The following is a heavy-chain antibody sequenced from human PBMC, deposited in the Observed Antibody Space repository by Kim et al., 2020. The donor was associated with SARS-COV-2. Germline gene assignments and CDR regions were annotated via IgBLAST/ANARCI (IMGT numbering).Heavy chain of an antibody. Sequence: GGSLRLSCAASGFTFSSYSMNWVRQAPGKGLEWVSSISSSSGYIYYAHSVKGRFTISRDNAKNSLYLQMNILRAEDTAVYYCAGSCRSLWSAYDYWGQGTLVTVSS. J-gene: IGHJ4*02. V-gene: IGHV3-21*01. CDR1: GFTFSSYS. D-gene: IGHD3-3*01. CDR2: ISSSSGYI. CDR3: AGSCRSLWSAYDY.